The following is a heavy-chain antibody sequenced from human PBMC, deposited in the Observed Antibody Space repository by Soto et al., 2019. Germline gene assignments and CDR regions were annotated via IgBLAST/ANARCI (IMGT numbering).Heavy chain of an antibody. J-gene: IGHJ6*02. Sequence: QVQLVQSGAEVKKPGSSGKVSCKASGGTFNIDNIKWVRQAPGQGLECMGGILPTFSTTNYAQRFQGRLTIIADDSTSTAFMAVSSLRSEDTAVYYCARDETGGSYYYCCGRDVWGQGTTVTVSS. V-gene: IGHV1-69*01. CDR2: ILPTFSTT. CDR3: ARDETGGSYYYCCGRDV. CDR1: GGTFNIDN. D-gene: IGHD7-27*01.